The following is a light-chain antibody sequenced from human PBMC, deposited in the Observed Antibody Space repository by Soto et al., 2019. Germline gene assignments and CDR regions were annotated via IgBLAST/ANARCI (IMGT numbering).Light chain of an antibody. Sequence: DIQVTQSPSTLSASVGDTVTITCRASQTLSTWLAWYQQKPGKAPNLLIYKASNLESGVPSRFSGSGYGTEFTITISSLQPDDFATYCCQQYNSLWTFGQGTKVEIK. V-gene: IGKV1-5*03. CDR3: QQYNSLWT. CDR2: KAS. CDR1: QTLSTW. J-gene: IGKJ1*01.